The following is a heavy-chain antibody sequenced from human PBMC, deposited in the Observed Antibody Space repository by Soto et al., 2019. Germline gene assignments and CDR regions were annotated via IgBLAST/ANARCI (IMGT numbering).Heavy chain of an antibody. V-gene: IGHV3-11*06. D-gene: IGHD4-17*01. CDR3: ARDRVTTSSHYGMDV. CDR2: ISSSSSYT. J-gene: IGHJ6*02. CDR1: GFTFSDYY. Sequence: GGSVRLSCAASGFTFSDYYMSWIRQAPGKGLEWVSYISSSSSYTNYADSVKGRFTISRDNAKNSLYLQMNSLRAEDTAVYYCARDRVTTSSHYGMDVWGQGTTVTVSS.